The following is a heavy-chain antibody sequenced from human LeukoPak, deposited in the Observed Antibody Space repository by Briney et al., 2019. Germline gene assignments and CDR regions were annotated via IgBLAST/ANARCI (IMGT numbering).Heavy chain of an antibody. CDR2: IKQDGSEK. Sequence: GGSLRLSCAASGFTFSSYWMSWVRQAPGKGLEWVANIKQDGSEKYYVDSVKGRFTISRDNAKNSLYLQMNSLRAEDTALYYCARGGYYYDSSGYYTQHLWGQGTLVTVSS. D-gene: IGHD3-22*01. CDR1: GFTFSSYW. J-gene: IGHJ1*01. CDR3: ARGGYYYDSSGYYTQHL. V-gene: IGHV3-7*03.